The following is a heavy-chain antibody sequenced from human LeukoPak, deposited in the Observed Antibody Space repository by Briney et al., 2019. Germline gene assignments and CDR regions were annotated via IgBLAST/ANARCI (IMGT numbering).Heavy chain of an antibody. J-gene: IGHJ4*02. Sequence: ASVKVSCKASGYTFTSYDTNWVRQATGQGLEWMGWMNPNSGNTGYAQKFQGRVTMTGNTSISTAYMELSSLRSEDTAVYYCARGQEWWTPEMYYYGSGSYYTENDYWGQGTLVTVSS. CDR1: GYTFTSYD. V-gene: IGHV1-8*01. CDR3: ARGQEWWTPEMYYYGSGSYYTENDY. CDR2: MNPNSGNT. D-gene: IGHD3-10*01.